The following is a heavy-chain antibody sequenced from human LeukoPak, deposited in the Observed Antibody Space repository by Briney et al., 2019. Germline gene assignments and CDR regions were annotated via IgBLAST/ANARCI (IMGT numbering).Heavy chain of an antibody. CDR1: GFTFDDYA. V-gene: IGHV3-9*01. Sequence: GGSLRLSCAASGFTFDDYAMHWVRQAPGKGLEWVSGISWNSGSIGYADSVKGRFTISRDNAKNSLYLQMNSLRAEDTALYYCAKAVGEYRRGYFDYWGQGTLVTVSS. CDR2: ISWNSGSI. CDR3: AKAVGEYRRGYFDY. D-gene: IGHD4-17*01. J-gene: IGHJ4*02.